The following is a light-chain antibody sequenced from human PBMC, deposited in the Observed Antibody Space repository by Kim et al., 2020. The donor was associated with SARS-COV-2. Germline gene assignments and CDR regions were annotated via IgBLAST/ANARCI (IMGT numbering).Light chain of an antibody. CDR3: QSYDSGRWV. Sequence: QSVLTQPPSVSGAPGQRVTISCTWSTSNIGAGHDVHWYQHLPGTAPKVLIYGSSNRPSGVPDRFSGSKSGTSASLAITGLQAEDGGDYYCQSYDSGRWVFGGGPQLTVL. J-gene: IGLJ3*02. CDR1: TSNIGAGHD. CDR2: GSS. V-gene: IGLV1-40*01.